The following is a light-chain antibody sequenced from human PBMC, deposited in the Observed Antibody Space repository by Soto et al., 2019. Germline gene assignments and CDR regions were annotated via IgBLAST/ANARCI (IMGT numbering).Light chain of an antibody. CDR3: QKYNSAPLT. Sequence: DIQMTQSPSSLSASVGDRVTITCRASQGISTYLAWYQQKPGKGPKLLIYAASTLQSGVPSRFSGSGSGTDFTLTITSLQPEDFATYYCQKYNSAPLTFGGGTKVEIK. V-gene: IGKV1-27*01. J-gene: IGKJ4*01. CDR2: AAS. CDR1: QGISTY.